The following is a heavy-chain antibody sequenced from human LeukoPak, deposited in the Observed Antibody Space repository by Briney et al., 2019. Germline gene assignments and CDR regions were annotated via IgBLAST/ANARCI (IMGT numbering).Heavy chain of an antibody. CDR1: GGSISSGGYY. V-gene: IGHV4-31*03. CDR3: ARFEYSSSAYNWFYP. D-gene: IGHD6-6*01. Sequence: SQTLSLTCTVSGGSISSGGYYWSWIRQHPGKGLEWIGYIYYSGSTYYNPSLKSRVTISVDTSKNQFSLKLSSVTAADTAVYYCARFEYSSSAYNWFYPWGQGTLVTVSS. J-gene: IGHJ5*02. CDR2: IYYSGST.